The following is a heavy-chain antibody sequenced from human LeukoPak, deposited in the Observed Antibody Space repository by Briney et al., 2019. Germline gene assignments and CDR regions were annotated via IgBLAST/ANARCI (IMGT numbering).Heavy chain of an antibody. CDR2: IYYSGST. CDR3: ARDGGYSYGYPYYFDY. CDR1: GGSISSYY. V-gene: IGHV4-59*01. J-gene: IGHJ4*02. D-gene: IGHD5-18*01. Sequence: PSETLSLTCTVSGGSISSYYWSWIRQPPGKGLEWIGYIYYSGSTNYNPSLKSRVTISVDTSKNQFSLKLSSVTAADTAVYYCARDGGYSYGYPYYFDYWGQGTLVTVSS.